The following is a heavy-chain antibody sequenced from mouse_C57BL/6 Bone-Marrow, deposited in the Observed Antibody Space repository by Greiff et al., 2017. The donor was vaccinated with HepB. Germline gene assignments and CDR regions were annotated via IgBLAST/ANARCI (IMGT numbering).Heavy chain of an antibody. Sequence: EVQLQQSGPGLVKPSQSLSLTCSVTGYSITSGYYWNWIRQFPGNKLEWMGYISYDGSNNYNPSLKNRISITRDTSKNQFFLKLNSVTTEDTATYYCAREDYGSSYAIRYFDVWGTGTTVTVSS. CDR2: ISYDGSN. D-gene: IGHD1-1*01. V-gene: IGHV3-6*01. CDR1: GYSITSGYY. J-gene: IGHJ1*03. CDR3: AREDYGSSYAIRYFDV.